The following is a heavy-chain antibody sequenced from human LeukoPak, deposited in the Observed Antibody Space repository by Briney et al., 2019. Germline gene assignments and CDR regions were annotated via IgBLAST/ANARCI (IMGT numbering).Heavy chain of an antibody. Sequence: SETLSLTCTVSGGSIRSNNWTWSGQPPGKGLEWIGYIYYSGSTNYNPSLKSRVSISVDTSKNQFSLKLSSVTAADTAVYYCARTGSTVTMLYPFDHWGQGTLVTVSS. CDR2: IYYSGST. D-gene: IGHD4-17*01. CDR1: GGSIRSNN. V-gene: IGHV4-59*01. J-gene: IGHJ4*02. CDR3: ARTGSTVTMLYPFDH.